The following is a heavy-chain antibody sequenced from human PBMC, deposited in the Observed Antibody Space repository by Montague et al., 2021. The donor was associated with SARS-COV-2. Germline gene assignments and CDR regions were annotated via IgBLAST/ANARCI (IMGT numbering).Heavy chain of an antibody. CDR3: ARQGMAGITILGVVLPNYGMDV. V-gene: IGHV4-34*01. CDR1: GGSFSGYY. D-gene: IGHD3-3*01. CDR2: INHSGST. Sequence: SETLSPTCALYGGSFSGYYCSWIRQPAGKGLEWIGEINHSGSTNXSPSRRSRVTISVDTSKNQFSLKLSYVTAADTAVYYCARQGMAGITILGVVLPNYGMDVWGQGTTVTVSS. J-gene: IGHJ6*02.